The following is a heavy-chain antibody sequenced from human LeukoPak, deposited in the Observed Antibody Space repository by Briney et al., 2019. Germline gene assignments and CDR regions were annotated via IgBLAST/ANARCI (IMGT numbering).Heavy chain of an antibody. Sequence: SETLSLTCTVSGVSISSYYWSWIRQPAGKGLEWIGRINTSGSTKYNPSLKSRVIMSVDTSKNQFSLKLSSVTAADTAVYYCARDLYRYCTGGSCRQFDYWGQGTLVTVSS. J-gene: IGHJ4*02. V-gene: IGHV4-4*07. CDR3: ARDLYRYCTGGSCRQFDY. CDR1: GVSISSYY. CDR2: INTSGST. D-gene: IGHD2-15*01.